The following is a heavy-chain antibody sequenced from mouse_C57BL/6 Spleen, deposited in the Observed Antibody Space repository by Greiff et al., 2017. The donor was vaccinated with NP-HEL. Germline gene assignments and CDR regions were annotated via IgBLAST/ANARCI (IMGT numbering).Heavy chain of an antibody. CDR2: IWPGGGT. CDR1: GFSLTSYA. J-gene: IGHJ4*01. CDR3: ARKEAWDGAMDY. D-gene: IGHD4-1*01. Sequence: QVQLQQSGPGLVAPSQSLSITCTVSGFSLTSYAISWVRQPPGKGLEWLGVIWPGGGTNYNSALKSRLSISKDNSKSQVFLKMNSLQTDDTARYYCARKEAWDGAMDYWGQGTSVTVSS. V-gene: IGHV2-9-1*01.